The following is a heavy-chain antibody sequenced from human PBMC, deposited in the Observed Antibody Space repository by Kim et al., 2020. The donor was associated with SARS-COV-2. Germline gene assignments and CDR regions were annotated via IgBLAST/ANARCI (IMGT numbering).Heavy chain of an antibody. J-gene: IGHJ4*02. D-gene: IGHD1-26*01. V-gene: IGHV4-59*12. CDR2: FYNSGSG. CDR1: GDSISTDY. Sequence: SETLSLICTVSGDSISTDYWSWIRQPPGKGLEWIGYFYNSGSGNYNPSLKSRVTISVDASKNQFSLSLTSLTAADTAVYYCARGRVGIGYWGQGTLVTV. CDR3: ARGRVGIGY.